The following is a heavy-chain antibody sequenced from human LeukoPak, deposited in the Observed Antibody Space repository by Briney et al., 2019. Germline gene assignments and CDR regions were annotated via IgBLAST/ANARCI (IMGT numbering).Heavy chain of an antibody. CDR3: ATQKGCSSTSCYSAFDI. J-gene: IGHJ3*02. V-gene: IGHV1-24*01. D-gene: IGHD2-2*01. Sequence: ASVTVSFKVSVYTLTELSMHWVRQAPGKGGEWMGGFDAEDGETIYAQKFQGRVTMTEHTSTDTAYMELSSLRSEDTAVYSCATQKGCSSTSCYSAFDIWGQGTMVTVSS. CDR2: FDAEDGET. CDR1: VYTLTELS.